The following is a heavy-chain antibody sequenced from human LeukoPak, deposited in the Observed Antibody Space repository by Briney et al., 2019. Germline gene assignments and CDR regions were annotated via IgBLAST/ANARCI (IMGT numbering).Heavy chain of an antibody. J-gene: IGHJ4*02. CDR1: GGPFSSYA. Sequence: SVKVSCKASGGPFSSYAISWVRQAPGQGLAWMGGIIPIFGTANYAQKFQGRVTITADESTSTAYMELSSLRSEDTAVYYCARGDDSSGYYYDYWGQGTLVTVSS. V-gene: IGHV1-69*01. D-gene: IGHD3-22*01. CDR3: ARGDDSSGYYYDY. CDR2: IIPIFGTA.